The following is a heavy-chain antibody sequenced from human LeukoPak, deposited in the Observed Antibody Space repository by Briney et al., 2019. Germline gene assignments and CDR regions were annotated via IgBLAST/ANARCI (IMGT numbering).Heavy chain of an antibody. V-gene: IGHV3-7*01. Sequence: PGGSLRLSCAASGFTFNTYWMSWVRQAPGKGLEWVANIKQDGSENYYVDSVKGRFTISRDNAKNSLYLQMNSLKAEDTAVYYCARRGDYRIDYWGQGTLVTASS. J-gene: IGHJ4*02. CDR3: ARRGDYRIDY. CDR1: GFTFNTYW. CDR2: IKQDGSEN. D-gene: IGHD4-17*01.